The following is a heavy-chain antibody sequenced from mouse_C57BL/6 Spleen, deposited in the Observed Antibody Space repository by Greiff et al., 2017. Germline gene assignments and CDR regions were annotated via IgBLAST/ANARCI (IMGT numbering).Heavy chain of an antibody. CDR3: ARNDHEGFAY. CDR1: GFTFSDYG. CDR2: ISSGSSTI. Sequence: EVQVVESGGGLVKPGGSLKLSCAASGFTFSDYGMHWVRQAPEKGLEWVAYISSGSSTIYYSDTVKGRLTISRDNAKNTLFLQMTSLRSEDTAMYYCARNDHEGFAYWGQGTLVTVSA. J-gene: IGHJ3*01. V-gene: IGHV5-17*01. D-gene: IGHD2-4*01.